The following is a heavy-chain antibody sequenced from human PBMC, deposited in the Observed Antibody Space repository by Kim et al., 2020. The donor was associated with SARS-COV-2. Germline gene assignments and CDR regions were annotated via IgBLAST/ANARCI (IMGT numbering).Heavy chain of an antibody. Sequence: SREGRFPISRDNSKNTLYQQINSLGAEDTAVYYCAKSSEVVWYYYDFGFDYWGQGTLVTVYS. D-gene: IGHD3-22*01. CDR3: AKSSEVVWYYYDFGFDY. V-gene: IGHV3-30*02. J-gene: IGHJ4*02.